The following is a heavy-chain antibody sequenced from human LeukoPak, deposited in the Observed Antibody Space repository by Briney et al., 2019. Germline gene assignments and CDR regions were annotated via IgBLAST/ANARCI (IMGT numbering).Heavy chain of an antibody. CDR3: ARVRTLDGERKGYMDV. Sequence: SVKVSCKASGGTFSSYAMNWVRQAPGQGLEWMGRIIRIFGTANYAQKFQGRVTITTDESTSTAYMELSSLSAEDTAVYYCARVRTLDGERKGYMDVWGKGTTVTVSS. CDR2: IIRIFGTA. J-gene: IGHJ6*03. D-gene: IGHD4-17*01. CDR1: GGTFSSYA. V-gene: IGHV1-69*05.